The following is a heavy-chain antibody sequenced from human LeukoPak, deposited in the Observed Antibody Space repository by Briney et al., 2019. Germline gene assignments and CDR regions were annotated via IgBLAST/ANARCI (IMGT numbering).Heavy chain of an antibody. Sequence: SETLSLTCAVHGGSFSGYYWSWIRQPPGKGLEWIGEINHSGSTNYNPSLKSRVTISVDTSKNQFSLKLSSVTAADTAVYYCARHRVSYCSGGSCYRNNWFDPWGQGTLVTVSS. V-gene: IGHV4-34*01. CDR3: ARHRVSYCSGGSCYRNNWFDP. CDR1: GGSFSGYY. CDR2: INHSGST. D-gene: IGHD2-15*01. J-gene: IGHJ5*02.